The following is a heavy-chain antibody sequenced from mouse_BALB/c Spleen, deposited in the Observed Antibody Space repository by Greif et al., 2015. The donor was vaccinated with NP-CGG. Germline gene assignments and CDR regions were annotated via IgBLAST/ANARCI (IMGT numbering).Heavy chain of an antibody. V-gene: IGHV7-1*02. CDR3: ARDANYWYFDV. Sequence: EVKLMESGGGLVQPGGSLRLSCATSGFTFSDFYMEWVRQPPGKRLEWIAASRNKANDYATEYSASVKGRFIVSRDTSQSILYLQMNALRAEDTAIYYWARDANYWYFDVWGAGTTVTVSS. CDR1: GFTFSDFY. J-gene: IGHJ1*01. CDR2: SRNKANDYAT.